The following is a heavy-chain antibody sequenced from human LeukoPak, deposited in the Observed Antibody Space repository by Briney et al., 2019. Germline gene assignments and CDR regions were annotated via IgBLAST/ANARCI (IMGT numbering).Heavy chain of an antibody. Sequence: GRSLRLSCAASGFTFSSYAMHWVRQAPGKGLEWVAVISYDGSNKYYADSVKGRFTISRDNSKNTLYLQMNSLRAEDTAVYYCARDPSRRFRWLQLSLVYAFDIWGQGTMVTVSS. CDR2: ISYDGSNK. CDR1: GFTFSSYA. D-gene: IGHD5-24*01. V-gene: IGHV3-30-3*01. CDR3: ARDPSRRFRWLQLSLVYAFDI. J-gene: IGHJ3*02.